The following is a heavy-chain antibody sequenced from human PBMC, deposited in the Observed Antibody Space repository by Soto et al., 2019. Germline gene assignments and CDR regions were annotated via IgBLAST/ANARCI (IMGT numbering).Heavy chain of an antibody. Sequence: QVQLQQWGAGLLKPSETLSLTCAVYGGSFSGYYWSWIRQPPGKGLEWIGEINHSGSTNYNPSLKSRVTISIDTSKNQCSLKLSSVTDADTAVYYCATSHRYYDDSRGYQGASAFDIWGQVTTVTVSS. CDR2: INHSGST. D-gene: IGHD3-22*01. J-gene: IGHJ3*02. CDR1: GGSFSGYY. CDR3: ATSHRYYDDSRGYQGASAFDI. V-gene: IGHV4-34*01.